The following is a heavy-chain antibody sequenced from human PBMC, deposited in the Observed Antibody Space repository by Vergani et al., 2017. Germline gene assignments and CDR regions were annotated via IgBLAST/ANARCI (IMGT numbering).Heavy chain of an antibody. CDR3: ARRNGILQYLGDGFRYWLDP. CDR1: GGTISSSSYR. V-gene: IGHV4-39*01. CDR2: IYYVGNA. J-gene: IGHJ5*02. D-gene: IGHD2/OR15-2a*01. Sequence: QVQLQESGPGVVKPSETLSLPCTASGGTISSSSYRWAWLRQPPGKELEWIGSIYYVGNADYNPSLESRVTMSVDTSKNQFSLNLISVTAADTAVYFCARRNGILQYLGDGFRYWLDPWGQGTLVTVSS.